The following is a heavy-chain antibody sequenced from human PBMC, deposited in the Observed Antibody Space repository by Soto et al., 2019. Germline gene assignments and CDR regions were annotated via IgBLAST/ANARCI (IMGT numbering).Heavy chain of an antibody. CDR1: GGSISSGDYY. CDR2: MFYTGTT. Sequence: QVQLQESGPGLVKPSQTLSLTCSVSGGSISSGDYYWSWIRQPPGKGLEWIGYMFYTGTTYYNPSLKSRITIYMDTSKNQFSLRLTSVTAADTAEYHCARVVRFCSSPSCRGRNWFDPWGQGTRVTVSS. CDR3: ARVVRFCSSPSCRGRNWFDP. V-gene: IGHV4-30-4*01. J-gene: IGHJ5*02. D-gene: IGHD2-2*01.